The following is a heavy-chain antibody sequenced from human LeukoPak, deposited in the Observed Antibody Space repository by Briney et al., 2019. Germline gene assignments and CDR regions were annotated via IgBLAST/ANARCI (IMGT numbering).Heavy chain of an antibody. J-gene: IGHJ5*02. V-gene: IGHV4-61*01. CDR1: GDSINSGSYY. Sequence: SQTLSLTCTVSGDSINSGSYYWDWIRQPPGKGLEWIGYIYYSGSTNYNPSLKSRVTISVDTSRKQFSLKLHSVSAADTAVYYCARDRGRATWFDPWGQGTVVTVSS. CDR3: ARDRGRATWFDP. CDR2: IYYSGST. D-gene: IGHD3-10*01.